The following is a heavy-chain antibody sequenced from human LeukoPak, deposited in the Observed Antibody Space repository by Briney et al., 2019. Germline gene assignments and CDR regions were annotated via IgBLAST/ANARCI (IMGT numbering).Heavy chain of an antibody. J-gene: IGHJ4*02. CDR2: ISGSADNT. V-gene: IGHV3-23*01. CDR1: GFTFSSYS. Sequence: GGSLRLSCAASGFTFSSYSMNWVRQAPGEGLEWVSTISGSADNTNYAEAVKGRFTISRDNSKNTMYLQMNSLRAEDTAVYYCAKQGFGCWGQGTLVTVSS. CDR3: AKQGFGC.